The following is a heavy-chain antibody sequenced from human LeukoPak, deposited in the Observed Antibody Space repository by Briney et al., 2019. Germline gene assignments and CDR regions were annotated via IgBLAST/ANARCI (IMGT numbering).Heavy chain of an antibody. CDR1: GYTFTGYY. CDR3: ATAFGVVDFDY. D-gene: IGHD3-3*01. V-gene: IGHV1-2*02. Sequence: ASVKVSCKASGYTFTGYYMHWVRQAPGQGLEWVGWINPNSGGTNYAQKFQGRVTMTRDTSISTAYMEVSSLRSDDTAVYYCATAFGVVDFDYWGQGTLVTVSS. CDR2: INPNSGGT. J-gene: IGHJ4*02.